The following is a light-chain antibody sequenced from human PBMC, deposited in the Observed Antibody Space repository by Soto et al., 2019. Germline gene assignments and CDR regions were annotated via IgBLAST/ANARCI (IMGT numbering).Light chain of an antibody. CDR1: QSVSNDF. V-gene: IGKV3-20*01. CDR3: QQYNNRPPDT. CDR2: GAS. Sequence: EIVLTQSPGILSLSPGERATLSCRASQSVSNDFLAWYQQKPGQAPRLLIYGASTRATDVPDRFSGSGSGADFTLTISRLEPEDFAVYYCQQYNNRPPDTFGQGTKLEIK. J-gene: IGKJ2*01.